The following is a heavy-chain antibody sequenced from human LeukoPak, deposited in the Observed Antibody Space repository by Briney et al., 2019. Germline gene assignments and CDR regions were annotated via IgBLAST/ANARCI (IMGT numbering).Heavy chain of an antibody. CDR2: IIPILGIA. D-gene: IGHD2-15*01. Sequence: ASVKVSCKASGGTFSSYAISWVRQAPGQGLEWMGRIIPILGIANYAQKFQGRVTITADKSTSTAYMELSSLRSEDTAVYYCARDHRYCSGGSCGAEFDPWGQGTLVTVSS. V-gene: IGHV1-69*04. J-gene: IGHJ5*02. CDR3: ARDHRYCSGGSCGAEFDP. CDR1: GGTFSSYA.